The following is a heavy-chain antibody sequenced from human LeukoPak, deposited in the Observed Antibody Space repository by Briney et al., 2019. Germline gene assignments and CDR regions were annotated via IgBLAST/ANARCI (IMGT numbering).Heavy chain of an antibody. CDR2: ITYDGYCI. V-gene: IGHV3-30*03. Sequence: GTSLRLSCAASGFTLTSYGMLWVRKAPAKGLEWVALITYDGYCIYKSDSVKGRFTISSDTCKNTLYLQMNSLRAEDTAVYYCARDLSPVVRASPMGYWGQGTLVTVSS. D-gene: IGHD3-10*01. J-gene: IGHJ4*02. CDR1: GFTLTSYG. CDR3: ARDLSPVVRASPMGY.